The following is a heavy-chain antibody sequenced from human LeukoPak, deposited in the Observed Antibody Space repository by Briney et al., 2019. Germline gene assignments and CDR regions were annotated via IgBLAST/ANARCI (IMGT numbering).Heavy chain of an antibody. D-gene: IGHD3-3*01. CDR3: AARMDFWSGYYANWFDP. V-gene: IGHV4-4*02. CDR2: IYHSGST. Sequence: SETLSLTCAVSGGSISSSNWWSWVRQPPGKGLEWIGEIYHSGSTNYNPSLKSRVTISVDRSKNQFSLKLSSVTAADTAVYYCAARMDFWSGYYANWFDPWGQGTLVTVSS. J-gene: IGHJ5*02. CDR1: GGSISSSNW.